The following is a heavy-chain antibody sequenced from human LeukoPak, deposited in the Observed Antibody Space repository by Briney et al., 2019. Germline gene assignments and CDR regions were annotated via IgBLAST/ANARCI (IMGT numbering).Heavy chain of an antibody. CDR3: TKDRRYDSGLGAYDI. CDR1: GSTFSNYA. D-gene: IGHD6-19*01. J-gene: IGHJ3*02. CDR2: LSGSGDTT. Sequence: PGGSLRLSCAVSGSTFSNYAMTWVRQAPEKGLEWGSGLSGSGDTTYYADSVRGRFTISRDNSENTLYLQMNSLRADDTAVYYCTKDRRYDSGLGAYDIWGQGTMVTVSS. V-gene: IGHV3-23*01.